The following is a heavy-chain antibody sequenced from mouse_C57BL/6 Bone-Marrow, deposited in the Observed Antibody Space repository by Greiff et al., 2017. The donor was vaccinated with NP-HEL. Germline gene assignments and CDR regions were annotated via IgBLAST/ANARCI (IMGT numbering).Heavy chain of an antibody. J-gene: IGHJ1*03. CDR1: GFTFSSYG. Sequence: EVKLVESGGDLVKPGGSLKLSCAASGFTFSSYGMSWVRQTPDKRLEWVATISSGGSYTYYPDSVKGRFTISRDKAKNTLYLQMSSLKSEDTAMYYCATPDGSSYGWYFDVWGTGTTVTVSS. CDR2: ISSGGSYT. CDR3: ATPDGSSYGWYFDV. D-gene: IGHD1-1*01. V-gene: IGHV5-6*01.